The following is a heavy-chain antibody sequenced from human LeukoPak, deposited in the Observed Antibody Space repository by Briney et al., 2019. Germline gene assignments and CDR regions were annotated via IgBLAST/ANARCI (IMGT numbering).Heavy chain of an antibody. V-gene: IGHV4-34*01. J-gene: IGHJ4*02. D-gene: IGHD3-10*01. Sequence: SETLSLTCAVYGGSFSGYYWSWIRQPPGKGLEWIGEINHSGSTNYNPSLKSRVTISVDTSKNQFSLKLSSVTAADTAVYYCARAVYYYGSGSYFDYWGQGTLVTVSS. CDR3: ARAVYYYGSGSYFDY. CDR1: GGSFSGYY. CDR2: INHSGST.